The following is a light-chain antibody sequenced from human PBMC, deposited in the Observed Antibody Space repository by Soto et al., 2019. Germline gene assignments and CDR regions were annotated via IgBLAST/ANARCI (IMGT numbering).Light chain of an antibody. CDR1: KNDVGFYDF. CDR2: EVV. CDR3: KSYAGSNTYV. J-gene: IGLJ1*01. Sequence: QSVLTQPPSASGSPGQSVTISCTGTKNDVGFYDFVSWYQHHPGKAPRLIIYEVVQRPSGVPDRFSGSKSGNTASLTVSGLQAADEADYCCKSYAGSNTYVFGSGTKVTGL. V-gene: IGLV2-8*01.